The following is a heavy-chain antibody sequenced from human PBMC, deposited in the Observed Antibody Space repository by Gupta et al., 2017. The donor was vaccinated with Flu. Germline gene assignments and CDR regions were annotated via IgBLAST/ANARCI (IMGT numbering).Heavy chain of an antibody. CDR3: AKFTLERPRGGFDY. CDR1: GFTFSSYA. D-gene: IGHD1-1*01. J-gene: IGHJ4*02. V-gene: IGHV3-23*01. Sequence: EVQLLESGGGLVQPGGSLRLSCAASGFTFSSYAMSWVRQAPGKGLEWVSAISGSGGSTYYADAVKGRFTVSKDISKNTLYLQMNSLRAEDTAIYYCAKFTLERPRGGFDYWGQGTLVTVSS. CDR2: ISGSGGST.